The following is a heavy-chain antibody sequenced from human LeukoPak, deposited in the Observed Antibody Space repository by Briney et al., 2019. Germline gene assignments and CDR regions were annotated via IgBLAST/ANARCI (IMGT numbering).Heavy chain of an antibody. J-gene: IGHJ4*02. CDR2: INPNSGGT. CDR1: GYTFTGYY. V-gene: IGHV1-2*02. CDR3: ATLVSSGYGEFDY. D-gene: IGHD3-22*01. Sequence: ASVKVSCKASGYTFTGYYMHWVRQAPGQGLEWMGWINPNSGGTNYAQKFQGRVTMTEDTSTDTAYMELSSLRSEDTAVYYCATLVSSGYGEFDYWGQGTLVTVSS.